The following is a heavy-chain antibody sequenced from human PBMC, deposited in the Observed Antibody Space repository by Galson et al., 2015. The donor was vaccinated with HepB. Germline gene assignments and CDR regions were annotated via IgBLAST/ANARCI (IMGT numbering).Heavy chain of an antibody. CDR1: GFIFSGYS. D-gene: IGHD4-23*01. V-gene: IGHV3-21*01. CDR3: ARGRGDNANFDY. CDR2: TSSSGRSI. J-gene: IGHJ4*02. Sequence: SLRLSCAASGFIFSGYSMNWVRQAPGTGLGWVSSTSSSGRSISYADSVKGRFTISRDNAKNSLYLQMNSLRAEDTAVYYCARGRGDNANFDYWGQGTLVTVSS.